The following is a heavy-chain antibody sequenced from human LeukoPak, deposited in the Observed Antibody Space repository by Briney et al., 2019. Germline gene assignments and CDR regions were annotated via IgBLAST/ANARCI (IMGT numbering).Heavy chain of an antibody. CDR1: GCTFTSYD. J-gene: IGHJ4*02. CDR2: MKPNSGNT. CDR3: ARGQRGYSGYLPVGY. Sequence: GASVKDSCKSSGCTFTSYDINGVRQATGQGLEWMGWMKPNSGNTGYAQKFQGRVTMTRNTSISTAYMELSSLRSEDTAVYYCARGQRGYSGYLPVGYWGQGTLVIVSS. D-gene: IGHD5-12*01. V-gene: IGHV1-8*01.